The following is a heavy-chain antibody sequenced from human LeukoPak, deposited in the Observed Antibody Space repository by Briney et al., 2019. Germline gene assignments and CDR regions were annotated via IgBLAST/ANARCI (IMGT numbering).Heavy chain of an antibody. CDR2: ISSSGSTI. J-gene: IGHJ3*02. Sequence: TGGSLRLSCAASGFTFSSYEMNWVRQAPGKGLEWVSYISSSGSTIYYADSVKGRFTISRDNAKNSLYLQMNSLRAEDTAVYYCARDDYGDDAHDAFDIWGQGTMVTVPS. CDR3: ARDDYGDDAHDAFDI. D-gene: IGHD4-17*01. V-gene: IGHV3-48*03. CDR1: GFTFSSYE.